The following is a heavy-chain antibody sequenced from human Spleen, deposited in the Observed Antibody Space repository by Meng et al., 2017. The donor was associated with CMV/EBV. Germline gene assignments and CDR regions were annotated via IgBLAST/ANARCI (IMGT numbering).Heavy chain of an antibody. CDR3: ARDTQAVHYYDMDV. D-gene: IGHD2-15*01. CDR2: INPNSGGT. J-gene: IGHJ6*02. Sequence: ASVKVSCKVSGYTVTKLSIHWVRQAPGQGLEWMGWINPNSGGTNYAQNFQGRVTMTRDTSISTAYMELSRLRSDDTAMYYCARDTQAVHYYDMDVWGQGTTVTVSS. V-gene: IGHV1-2*02. CDR1: GYTVTKLS.